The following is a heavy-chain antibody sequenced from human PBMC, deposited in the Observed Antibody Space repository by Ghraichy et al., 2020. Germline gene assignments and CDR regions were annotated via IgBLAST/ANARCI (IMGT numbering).Heavy chain of an antibody. D-gene: IGHD3-10*01. CDR1: GFTFSSYG. CDR3: ARSYYYGSGTSLFDY. J-gene: IGHJ4*02. V-gene: IGHV3-30*03. Sequence: GGSLRLSCAASGFTFSSYGMHWVRQAPGKGLEWVAVISYDGSNKYYADSVKGRFTISRDNSKNTLYLQMNSLRAEDTAVYYCARSYYYGSGTSLFDYWGQGTLVTVSS. CDR2: ISYDGSNK.